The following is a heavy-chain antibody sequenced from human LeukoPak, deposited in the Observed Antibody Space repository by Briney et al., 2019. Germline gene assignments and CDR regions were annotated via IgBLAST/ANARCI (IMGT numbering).Heavy chain of an antibody. D-gene: IGHD6-19*01. CDR2: IIPMMGIA. J-gene: IGHJ4*02. CDR1: GGTLRRHT. Sequence: ASVKLSCKASGGTLRRHTITWVRQAPGQGLEWMGRIIPMMGIANYAQKFQGRVTITADTSTDTAYMDLISLRSEDTAVYYCASRSHKTIVGADTREVGDYWGQGTLVTVSS. V-gene: IGHV1-69*02. CDR3: ASRSHKTIVGADTREVGDY.